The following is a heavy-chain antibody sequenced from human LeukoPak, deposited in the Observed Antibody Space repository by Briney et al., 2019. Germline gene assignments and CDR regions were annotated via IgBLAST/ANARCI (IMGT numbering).Heavy chain of an antibody. D-gene: IGHD5-12*01. V-gene: IGHV3-30*03. CDR2: MSHDGGIE. Sequence: GRSLRLSCVASGFTLSMYGMHWVRQAPGKGLEWVAVMSHDGGIEKYAGSVKGRFTISRDNSRETLFLQMSSLRSDDTAVYYCARAKIIYSITHMDVWGQGTTVTVSS. J-gene: IGHJ6*02. CDR1: GFTLSMYG. CDR3: ARAKIIYSITHMDV.